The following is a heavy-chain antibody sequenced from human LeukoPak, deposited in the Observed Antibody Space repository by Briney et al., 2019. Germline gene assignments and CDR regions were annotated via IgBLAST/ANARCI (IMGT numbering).Heavy chain of an antibody. J-gene: IGHJ4*02. Sequence: PGGSLRLSCAASGFTVSSNYMSWVRQAPGRGLEWVSVIYSGGSTYYADSVKGRFTISRDSSKNTLSLQMNSLRAEDTAVYYCAGGGSRRTLFDYWGQGTLVTVSS. CDR2: IYSGGST. D-gene: IGHD1-26*01. CDR3: AGGGSRRTLFDY. V-gene: IGHV3-66*01. CDR1: GFTVSSNY.